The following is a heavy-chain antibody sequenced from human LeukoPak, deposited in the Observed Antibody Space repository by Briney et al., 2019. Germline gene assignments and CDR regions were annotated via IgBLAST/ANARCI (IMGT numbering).Heavy chain of an antibody. CDR2: IIPILGIA. V-gene: IGHV1-69*04. CDR3: ARAGGGDCCRDYYFDY. CDR1: GGTFSSYA. Sequence: VKVSCKASGGTFSSYAISWVRQAPGQGLEWMGRIIPILGIANYAQKFQGRVTITADKSTSTAYMELSSLRSEDTAVYYCARAGGGDCCRDYYFDYWGQGTLVTVSS. J-gene: IGHJ4*02. D-gene: IGHD2-21*02.